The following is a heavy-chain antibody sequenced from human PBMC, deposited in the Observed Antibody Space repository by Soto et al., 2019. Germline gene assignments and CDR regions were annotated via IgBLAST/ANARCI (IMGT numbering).Heavy chain of an antibody. Sequence: GGSLRLSCAASGFTFSTYAMSWVRQAPGKGLEWVSTISGGGGSTYYADSVKGRFTISRDTSKNTLYLQMNSLRPEDTAVYYCAKDRMGATPNWFDPWGQGTLVTV. D-gene: IGHD1-26*01. CDR2: ISGGGGST. CDR1: GFTFSTYA. CDR3: AKDRMGATPNWFDP. J-gene: IGHJ5*02. V-gene: IGHV3-23*01.